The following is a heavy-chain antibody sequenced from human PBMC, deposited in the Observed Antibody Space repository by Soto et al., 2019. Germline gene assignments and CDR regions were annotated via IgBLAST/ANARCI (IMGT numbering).Heavy chain of an antibody. V-gene: IGHV1-8*01. D-gene: IGHD3-9*01. J-gene: IGHJ6*03. CDR3: ARGLVEKKYYDILTGYYRQYYYYYMDV. CDR2: MNPNSGNT. Sequence: ASVKVSCKASGYTFTSYDINWVRQATGQGLEWMGWMNPNSGNTGYAQKFQGRVTMTRNTSISTAYMELSSLRSEDTAVYYCARGLVEKKYYDILTGYYRQYYYYYMDVWGKGTTVTVSS. CDR1: GYTFTSYD.